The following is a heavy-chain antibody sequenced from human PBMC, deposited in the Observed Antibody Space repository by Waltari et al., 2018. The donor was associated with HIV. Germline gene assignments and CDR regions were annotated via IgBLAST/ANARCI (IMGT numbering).Heavy chain of an antibody. V-gene: IGHV3-15*01. CDR3: TTFEMGSTRNY. CDR1: GIPFKNAW. D-gene: IGHD1-26*01. CDR2: IRSKSDGGTT. Sequence: DVQLVESGGGLVKPGGSLRLSCAVSGIPFKNAWVSWVRQGPGKGPQWLGHIRSKSDGGTTDYAAPVRGRFTISTDDLNNTMSLEMKSLKVEDTGVYYCTTFEMGSTRNYWGQGTLVTVSS. J-gene: IGHJ4*02.